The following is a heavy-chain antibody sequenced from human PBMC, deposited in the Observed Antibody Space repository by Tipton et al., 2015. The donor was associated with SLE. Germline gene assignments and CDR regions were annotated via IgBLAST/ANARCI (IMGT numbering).Heavy chain of an antibody. J-gene: IGHJ6*03. V-gene: IGHV3-11*04. CDR2: SSTGGSTI. Sequence: SLRLSCAASGLTLSDYYMSWIRQTPGKGLEWVAYSSTGGSTIYYPDSVKGRFTISKDTSKNTLYLQMTSLRPEDTAVYYCARCPRLDNPYYYFMDVWGKGTTVTVSS. D-gene: IGHD3-10*01. CDR1: GLTLSDYY. CDR3: ARCPRLDNPYYYFMDV.